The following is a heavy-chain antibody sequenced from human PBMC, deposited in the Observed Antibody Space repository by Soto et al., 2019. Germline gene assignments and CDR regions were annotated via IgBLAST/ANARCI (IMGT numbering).Heavy chain of an antibody. Sequence: QVQLVESGGGVVQPGRSLRLSCVVPGFTLSRYAMHWVRQAPGKGLEWVAAISYDGTNKNYADSVKGRFTISGDNSKDTLYLQMDSLRPDDTAVYYCARPPFDSSGYYRNWGQGTLVTVSS. CDR1: GFTLSRYA. CDR2: ISYDGTNK. D-gene: IGHD3-22*01. CDR3: ARPPFDSSGYYRN. V-gene: IGHV3-30*04. J-gene: IGHJ4*02.